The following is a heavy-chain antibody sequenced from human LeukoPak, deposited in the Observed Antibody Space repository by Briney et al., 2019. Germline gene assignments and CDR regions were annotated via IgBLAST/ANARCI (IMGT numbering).Heavy chain of an antibody. Sequence: SETLSLTCTVSGGSISSGGYSWSWIRQHPGKGLEWIGYIYYSGSTYYNPSLKSRVTISVDTSKNQFSLKLSSVTAADTAVYYCARGNERYSSGWLLYWGQGTLVTVSS. CDR2: IYYSGST. D-gene: IGHD6-19*01. CDR3: ARGNERYSSGWLLY. J-gene: IGHJ4*02. CDR1: GGSISSGGYS. V-gene: IGHV4-31*03.